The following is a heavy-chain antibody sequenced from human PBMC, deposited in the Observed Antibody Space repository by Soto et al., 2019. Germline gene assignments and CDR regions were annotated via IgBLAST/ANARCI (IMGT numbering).Heavy chain of an antibody. CDR2: IFYSGST. CDR3: TRYPHPQVFDY. CDR1: GGSISSDCYF. V-gene: IGHV4-31*03. Sequence: PSETLSLTCTVSGGSISSDCYFWSWIRQHPGKGLEWIGYIFYSGSTYYNPSLKSRVTISMDTSTNQFSLNLNSATAADTAIYYCTRYPHPQVFDYWGQGALVTVSS. J-gene: IGHJ4*02.